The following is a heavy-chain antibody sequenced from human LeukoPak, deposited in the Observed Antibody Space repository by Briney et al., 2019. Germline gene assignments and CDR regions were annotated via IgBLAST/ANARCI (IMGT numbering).Heavy chain of an antibody. D-gene: IGHD3-3*01. CDR2: ISYSGTT. V-gene: IGHV4-39*01. Sequence: PSETLSLTCTVSGRSISSTNFYWGWIRQPPGKGLEWIGSISYSGTTYYHASRKSRLTVSADTSKKEFSLKLSSVTAADTAVYYCASLPRYDFWTWGQGNLVIVSS. CDR1: GRSISSTNFY. CDR3: ASLPRYDFWT. J-gene: IGHJ5*02.